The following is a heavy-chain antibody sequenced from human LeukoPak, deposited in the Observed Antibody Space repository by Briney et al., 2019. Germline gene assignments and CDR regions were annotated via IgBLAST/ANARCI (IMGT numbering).Heavy chain of an antibody. CDR1: GGSVRDTTYY. V-gene: IGHV4-39*01. J-gene: IGHJ4*02. CDR2: FRHGGYT. Sequence: PSETLSLTCTVSGGSVRDTTYYWGWVRQPPGKGLEWIGSFRHGGYTLYNPSLKSPVTISPDMSQNQFSLTLTSVTATDTAVYYCARHEDSGFGESAFHFWGQGTLVTVSS. D-gene: IGHD3-10*01. CDR3: ARHEDSGFGESAFHF.